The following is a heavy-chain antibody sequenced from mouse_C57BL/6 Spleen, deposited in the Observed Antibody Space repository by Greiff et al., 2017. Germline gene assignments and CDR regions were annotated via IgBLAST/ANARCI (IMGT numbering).Heavy chain of an antibody. CDR1: GFTFSSYT. J-gene: IGHJ2*01. CDR2: ISGGGGNT. CDR3: ARHGGYYDDFDD. Sequence: EVQGVESGGGLVKPGGSLKLSCAASGFTFSSYTMSWVRQTPEKRLEWVATISGGGGNTYYPDSVKGRFTISRDNAKNTLYLQMSSLRSEDTALYYCARHGGYYDDFDDWGQGTTLTVSS. V-gene: IGHV5-9*01. D-gene: IGHD2-3*01.